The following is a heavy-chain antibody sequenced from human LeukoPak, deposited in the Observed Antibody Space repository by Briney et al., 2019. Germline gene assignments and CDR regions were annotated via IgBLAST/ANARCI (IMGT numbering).Heavy chain of an antibody. CDR2: INPGGDYT. V-gene: IGHV1-46*01. Sequence: ASVKVSCKASGYTFTDYYIHWVRQAPGEGPEWVGLINPGGDYTNYAQKFQGRVTMTTDTSTTTVYMELISLRSEDTAVYYCARDRPHNWFDPWGQGTLVTVSP. CDR3: ARDRPHNWFDP. J-gene: IGHJ5*02. CDR1: GYTFTDYY.